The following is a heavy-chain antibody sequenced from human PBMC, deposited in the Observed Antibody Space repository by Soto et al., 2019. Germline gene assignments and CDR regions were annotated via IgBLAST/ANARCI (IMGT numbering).Heavy chain of an antibody. CDR1: GFTLSSYS. J-gene: IGHJ4*02. CDR3: ASLVATGY. CDR2: ISSSSSYI. D-gene: IGHD5-12*01. V-gene: IGHV3-21*01. Sequence: PGESLKISCAASGFTLSSYSMNWVRQAPGKGLEWVSSISSSSSYIYYADSVKGRFTISRDNAKNSLYLQMNSLRAEDTAVYYCASLVATGYWGQGTLVTVSS.